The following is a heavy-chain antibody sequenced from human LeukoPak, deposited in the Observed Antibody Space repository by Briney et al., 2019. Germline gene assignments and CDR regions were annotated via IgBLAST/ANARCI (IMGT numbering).Heavy chain of an antibody. CDR2: INPNSGGT. CDR3: AREVYYYGSGSYFPTGWFDP. CDR1: GYTFTGYY. Sequence: ASVKVSCKASGYTFTGYYMHWVRQAPGQGLEWMGWINPNSGGTNYAQKFQGRVTMTRDTSISTAYMELSRLRSDDTGAYYCAREVYYYGSGSYFPTGWFDPWGQGALVTVSS. J-gene: IGHJ5*02. D-gene: IGHD3-10*01. V-gene: IGHV1-2*02.